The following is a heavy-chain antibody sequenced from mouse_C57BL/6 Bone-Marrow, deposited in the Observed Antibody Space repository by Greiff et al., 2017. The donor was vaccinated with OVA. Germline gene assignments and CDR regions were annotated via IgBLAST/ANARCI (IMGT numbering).Heavy chain of an antibody. CDR2: SRNKANDYTT. J-gene: IGHJ4*01. CDR3: ARDALLRAMDY. V-gene: IGHV7-1*01. CDR1: GFTFSDFY. D-gene: IGHD1-1*01. Sequence: EVMLVESGGGLVQSGRSLRLSCATSGFTFSDFYMEWVRQAPGKGLEWIAASRNKANDYTTEYSASVKGRFIVSRDTSQSILYLQMNALRAEDTAIYYCARDALLRAMDYWGQGTSVTVSS.